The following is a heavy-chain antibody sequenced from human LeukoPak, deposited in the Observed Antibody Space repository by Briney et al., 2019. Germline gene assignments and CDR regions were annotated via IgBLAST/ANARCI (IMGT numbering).Heavy chain of an antibody. CDR3: ARGARGYSYGHFDY. J-gene: IGHJ4*02. D-gene: IGHD5-18*01. CDR1: GGSISSYY. V-gene: IGHV4-59*01. CDR2: IYSSGST. Sequence: KSSETLSLTCTVSGGSISSYYWSWIRQPPGKGLEWFGYIYSSGSTNYNPSLKSRVTISVDTSKNQFSLTLSSVTAADTAVYYCARGARGYSYGHFDYWGQGTLVTVSS.